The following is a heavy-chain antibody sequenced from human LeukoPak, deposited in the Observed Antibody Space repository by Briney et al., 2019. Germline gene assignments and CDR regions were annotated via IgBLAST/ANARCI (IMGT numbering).Heavy chain of an antibody. V-gene: IGHV3-49*03. D-gene: IGHD3-10*02. CDR2: IRSKAYGGTT. CDR1: GFTFGDYA. CDR3: TRDGPYYDRHIDY. J-gene: IGHJ4*02. Sequence: GGSLRLSCTASGFTFGDYAMSWFRQAPGKGLEWVGFIRSKAYGGTTEYAASVKGRFTISRDDSKSIAYLQMNSLKTEDTAVYYCTRDGPYYDRHIDYWGQGTLVTVSS.